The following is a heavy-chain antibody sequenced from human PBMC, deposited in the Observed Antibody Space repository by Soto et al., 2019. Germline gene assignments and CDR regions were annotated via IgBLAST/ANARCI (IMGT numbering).Heavy chain of an antibody. CDR2: ISYDGSNK. D-gene: IGHD5-12*01. Sequence: VGSLRLSCAASGFTFSSYGMHWVRQAPGKGLEWVAVISYDGSNKYYADSVKGRFTISRDNSKNTLYLQMNSLRAEDTAVYYCAKVVDIVATAYYYYYGMDVWGQGTTVTVSS. J-gene: IGHJ6*02. CDR1: GFTFSSYG. V-gene: IGHV3-30*18. CDR3: AKVVDIVATAYYYYYGMDV.